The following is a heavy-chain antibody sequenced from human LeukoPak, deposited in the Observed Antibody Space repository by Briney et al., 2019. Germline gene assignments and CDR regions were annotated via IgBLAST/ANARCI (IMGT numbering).Heavy chain of an antibody. CDR3: ARDVDEAAAAYYFDY. CDR1: GFTFTDYG. D-gene: IGHD6-13*01. J-gene: IGHJ4*02. Sequence: GGSLRLSCVVSGFTFTDYGMNWVRQAPGKGLEWVSYISSSSSFIYYADCVKGRFTISRDNAKNSLYLHMNSLRAEDTALYYCARDVDEAAAAYYFDYWGQGTLVTVSS. CDR2: ISSSSSFI. V-gene: IGHV3-21*05.